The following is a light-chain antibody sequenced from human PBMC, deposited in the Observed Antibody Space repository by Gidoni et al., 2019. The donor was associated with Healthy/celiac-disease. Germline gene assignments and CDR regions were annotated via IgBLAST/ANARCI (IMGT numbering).Light chain of an antibody. Sequence: DIQMTQSPSSLSASVGDRVTITCRASQSISSYLNCYQQKPGKAPKLLIYAASSLQSGVPSRLSGSGSGTDLTLTISSLQPEDFATYYCQQSYSTPWTFGQGTKVEIK. CDR2: AAS. CDR1: QSISSY. J-gene: IGKJ1*01. CDR3: QQSYSTPWT. V-gene: IGKV1-39*01.